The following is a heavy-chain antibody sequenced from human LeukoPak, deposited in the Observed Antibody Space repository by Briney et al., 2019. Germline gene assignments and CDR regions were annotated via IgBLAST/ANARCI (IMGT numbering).Heavy chain of an antibody. V-gene: IGHV3-23*01. Sequence: PGGSLRLSCAASGFTFSIYAMSWVRQARGKGREGVSAISGSGGSTYYADSAKGGFTTSRDNSKNTLYLQMNSLRAEDTAVYYCAKAITMIVVDIDYWGQGTLVTVSS. J-gene: IGHJ4*02. CDR1: GFTFSIYA. D-gene: IGHD3-22*01. CDR3: AKAITMIVVDIDY. CDR2: ISGSGGST.